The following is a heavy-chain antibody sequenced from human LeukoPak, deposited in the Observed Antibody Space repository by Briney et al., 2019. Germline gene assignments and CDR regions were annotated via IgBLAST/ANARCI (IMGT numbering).Heavy chain of an antibody. D-gene: IGHD3-22*01. CDR2: INPNSGGT. Sequence: ASVKVSCKASGYTFTGYYMHWVRRAPGQGLEWMGWINPNSGGTNYAQKFQGRVTMTRDTSISTAYMELSRLRSDDTAVYYCAGYDSSGDVGFDYWGQGTLVTVSS. CDR3: AGYDSSGDVGFDY. V-gene: IGHV1-2*02. CDR1: GYTFTGYY. J-gene: IGHJ4*02.